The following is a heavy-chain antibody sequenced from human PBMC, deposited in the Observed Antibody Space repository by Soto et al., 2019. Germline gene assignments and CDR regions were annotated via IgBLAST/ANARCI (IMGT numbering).Heavy chain of an antibody. J-gene: IGHJ4*02. D-gene: IGHD2-15*01. CDR1: GYTFTSYG. Sequence: ASVKVSCKASGYTFTSYGISWVRQAPGQGLEWMGWISAYNGNTNYAQKLQGRVTMTTDTSTSTAYMELRSLRSDDTAVYYCARDRSQFVMEGHLYFDYWGQGTLVTVSS. CDR2: ISAYNGNT. V-gene: IGHV1-18*01. CDR3: ARDRSQFVMEGHLYFDY.